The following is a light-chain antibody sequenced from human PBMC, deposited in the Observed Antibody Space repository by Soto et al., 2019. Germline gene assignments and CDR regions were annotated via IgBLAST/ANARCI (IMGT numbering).Light chain of an antibody. Sequence: DIVMTQSPDSLAVSLGARATINCKSSQSVLYSSNNKDYLAWYQQKPGQPPKLLIHWASTRESGVPDRLSGSGYGTEFTLTISSLQPDDFATYYCQQYNTYSSLTFGGGTKADIK. CDR3: QQYNTYSSLT. V-gene: IGKV4-1*01. CDR1: QSVLYSSNNKDY. J-gene: IGKJ4*01. CDR2: WAS.